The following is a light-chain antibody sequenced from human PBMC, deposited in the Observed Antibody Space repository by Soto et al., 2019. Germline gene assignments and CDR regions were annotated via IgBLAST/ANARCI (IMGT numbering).Light chain of an antibody. CDR3: QQYSVYST. V-gene: IGKV1-5*02. CDR2: DAS. Sequence: DIQMSQSPSSLSASVGDRVTIICRASQSVSTRWAWYQQKPGKAPKVLIYDASSWAGGVPSRFTGSGSGTQFTLTINSLQPDDFATYYCQQYSVYSTFGQGTRLEI. J-gene: IGKJ5*01. CDR1: QSVSTR.